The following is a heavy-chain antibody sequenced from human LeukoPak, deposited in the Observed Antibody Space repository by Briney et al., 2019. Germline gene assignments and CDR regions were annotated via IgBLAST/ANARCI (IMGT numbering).Heavy chain of an antibody. Sequence: VASVKVSCKASGGTFSSYAISWVRQAPGQGLEWMGGIIPIFGTANYAQKFQGRVTITADESTSTAYMGLSSLRSEDTAVYYCAKGTAYYYGSGSRYYYGMDVWGQGTTVTVSS. D-gene: IGHD3-10*01. CDR2: IIPIFGTA. CDR1: GGTFSSYA. J-gene: IGHJ6*02. V-gene: IGHV1-69*13. CDR3: AKGTAYYYGSGSRYYYGMDV.